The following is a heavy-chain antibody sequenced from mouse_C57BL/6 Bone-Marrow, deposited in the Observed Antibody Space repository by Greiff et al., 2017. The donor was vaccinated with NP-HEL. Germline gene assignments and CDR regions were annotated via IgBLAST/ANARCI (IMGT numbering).Heavy chain of an antibody. CDR2: IYPGSGNT. CDR1: GYTFTDYY. V-gene: IGHV1-76*01. J-gene: IGHJ1*03. CDR3: ARSYRWYFDV. Sequence: VQRVESGAELVRPGASVKLSCKASGYTFTDYYINWVKQRPGQGLEWIARIYPGSGNTYYNEKFKGKATLTAEKSSSTAYMQLSSLTSEDSAVYFCARSYRWYFDVWGTGTTVTVSS.